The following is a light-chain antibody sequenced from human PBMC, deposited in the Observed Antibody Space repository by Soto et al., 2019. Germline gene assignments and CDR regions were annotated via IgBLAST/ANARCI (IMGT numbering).Light chain of an antibody. CDR2: AAS. Sequence: EIALTQSPGTLSLSPGERATLSCRASQGVGNKYLAWYQQRPVQAPSLLIYAASSRATGVPDRFSGSGSGTDFTLSISRLEPEDIAVYYCQQYTNAHGITFGQGTRLEIK. V-gene: IGKV3-20*01. CDR3: QQYTNAHGIT. J-gene: IGKJ5*01. CDR1: QGVGNKY.